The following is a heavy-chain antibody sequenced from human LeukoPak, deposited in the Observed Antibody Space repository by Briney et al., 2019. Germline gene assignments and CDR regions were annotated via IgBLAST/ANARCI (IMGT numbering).Heavy chain of an antibody. CDR3: ARARRVYYYDSSGSISP. J-gene: IGHJ5*02. V-gene: IGHV1-2*06. Sequence: ASVKVSCKASGYTFTGYYMHWVRRAPGQGLEWMGRINPNSGGTNYAQKFQGRVTMTRDTSISTAYMELSRLRSDDTAVYYCARARRVYYYDSSGSISPWGQGTLVTVSS. CDR2: INPNSGGT. CDR1: GYTFTGYY. D-gene: IGHD3-22*01.